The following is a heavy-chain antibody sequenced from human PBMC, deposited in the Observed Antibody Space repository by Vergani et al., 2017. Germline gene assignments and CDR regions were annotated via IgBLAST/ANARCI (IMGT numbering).Heavy chain of an antibody. J-gene: IGHJ3*02. CDR3: ARDSPKSCSSTSCPHAFDI. D-gene: IGHD2-2*01. CDR2: ISAYNGNT. Sequence: QVQLVQSGAEVKKPGASVKVSCKASGYTFTSYGISWVRQAPGQGLEWMGWISAYNGNTNYAQKLQGRVTMTTDTSKSTAYMELRSLRSDDTAVYYCARDSPKSCSSTSCPHAFDIWGQGTMVTVSS. CDR1: GYTFTSYG. V-gene: IGHV1-18*01.